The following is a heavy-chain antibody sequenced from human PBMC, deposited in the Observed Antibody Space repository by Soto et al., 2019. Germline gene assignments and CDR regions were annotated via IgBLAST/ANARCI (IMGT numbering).Heavy chain of an antibody. V-gene: IGHV4-59*08. D-gene: IGHD6-13*01. CDR2: IYYSGST. Sequence: SETLSLTCAVYGGSFSGYFWGWIRQPPGKGLEWIGSIYYSGSTNYNPSLKSRVTISVDTSKNQFSLKLSSVTAADTAVYYCARAKAPLYSSSWYWFDPWGQGTLVTVSS. J-gene: IGHJ5*02. CDR3: ARAKAPLYSSSWYWFDP. CDR1: GGSFSGYF.